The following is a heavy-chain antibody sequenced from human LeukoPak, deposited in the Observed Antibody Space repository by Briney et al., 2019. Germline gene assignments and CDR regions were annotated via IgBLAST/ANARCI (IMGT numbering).Heavy chain of an antibody. D-gene: IGHD4-11*01. V-gene: IGHV3-7*04. CDR3: ARVTRSPFGWFDP. J-gene: IGHJ5*02. CDR2: IKQDGTEK. Sequence: GGSLTLSCAASGFTFSSYWMTWVRQAPGKGLEWVANIKQDGTEKYYVDPVKGRFTISRDNADNSLYLQLNSLRAEDTAMYYCARVTRSPFGWFDPWGQGTLVTVSS. CDR1: GFTFSSYW.